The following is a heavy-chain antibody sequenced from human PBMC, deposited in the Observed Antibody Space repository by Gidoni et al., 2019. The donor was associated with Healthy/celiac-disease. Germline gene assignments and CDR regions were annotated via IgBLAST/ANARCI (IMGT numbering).Heavy chain of an antibody. Sequence: EVQLVESGGGLVKPGGSLTLSCPASGFTFSSYSMNWVRQAPGKGLEWVSSISSSSSYIYYADSVKGRFTISRDNAKNSLYLQMNSLRAEDTAVYYCARDRRYYYDPTDAFDIWGQGTMVTVSS. V-gene: IGHV3-21*01. CDR2: ISSSSSYI. CDR3: ARDRRYYYDPTDAFDI. CDR1: GFTFSSYS. J-gene: IGHJ3*02. D-gene: IGHD3-22*01.